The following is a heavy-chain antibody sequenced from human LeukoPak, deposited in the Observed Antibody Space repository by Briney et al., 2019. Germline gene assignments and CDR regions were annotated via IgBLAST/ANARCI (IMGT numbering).Heavy chain of an antibody. D-gene: IGHD3-22*01. CDR3: ARGGGDSSGPRPILYYFDY. Sequence: GGSLRLSCAASGITVSSNYMSWVRQAPGKGLEWVSIIYGGSTIYYADSVKGRFTISRDNSKNTLYLQMNSLRAEDTAVYYCARGGGDSSGPRPILYYFDYWGQGTLVTVSS. J-gene: IGHJ4*02. CDR2: IYGGSTI. V-gene: IGHV3-53*01. CDR1: GITVSSNY.